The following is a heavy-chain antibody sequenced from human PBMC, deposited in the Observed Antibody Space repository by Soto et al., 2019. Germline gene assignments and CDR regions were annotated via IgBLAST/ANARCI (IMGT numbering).Heavy chain of an antibody. Sequence: SETLCLTCAVYGGSFSGYYWSWIRQPPGKGLEWIGEINHSGSTNYNPSLKSRVTISVDTSKNQFSLKLSSVTAADTAVYYCARCLPYYDFWSGYYPFDYWGQGTLVTVSS. D-gene: IGHD3-3*01. CDR2: INHSGST. CDR3: ARCLPYYDFWSGYYPFDY. J-gene: IGHJ4*02. V-gene: IGHV4-34*01. CDR1: GGSFSGYY.